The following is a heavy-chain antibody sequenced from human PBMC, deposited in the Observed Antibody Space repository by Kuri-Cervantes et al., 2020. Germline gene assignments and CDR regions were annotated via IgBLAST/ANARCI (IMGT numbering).Heavy chain of an antibody. CDR3: ATFSSPVSDYYMDV. Sequence: GSLRLSCAVSGYSISSGYYWGWIRQPPGKGLEWIGSIYHSGSTYYNPSLKSRVTISVDTSKNQFSLKLSSVTAADTAVYYCATFSSPVSDYYMDVWGKGTTVTVSS. CDR2: IYHSGST. J-gene: IGHJ6*03. CDR1: GYSISSGYY. V-gene: IGHV4-38-2*01. D-gene: IGHD6-13*01.